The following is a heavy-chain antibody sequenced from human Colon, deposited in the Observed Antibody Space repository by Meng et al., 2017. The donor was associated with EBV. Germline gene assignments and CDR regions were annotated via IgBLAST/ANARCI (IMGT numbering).Heavy chain of an antibody. J-gene: IGHJ4*02. Sequence: LRLQESGPGLVRPSETLSLTCSVSGDSISGSGDYWGWVRQPPGKGLEWIGNIYYTGSTYYNPSLKSRVTISVDTSKNQFSLKVTSMTAADTAVYYCARDGPLLWGPGTLVTVSS. CDR3: ARDGPLL. CDR1: GDSISGSGDY. V-gene: IGHV4-39*07. CDR2: IYYTGST.